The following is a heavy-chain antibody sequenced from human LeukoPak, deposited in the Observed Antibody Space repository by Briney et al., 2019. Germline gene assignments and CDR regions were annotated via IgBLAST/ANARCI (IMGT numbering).Heavy chain of an antibody. CDR2: IYYSGST. V-gene: IGHV4-59*01. CDR3: ARGYCSGGSCYDFDY. Sequence: SKTLSLTCTVSGGSISSYYWSWIRQPPGKGLEWIGYIYYSGSTNYNPSLKSRVTISVDTSKNQFSLKLSSVTAADTAVYYCARGYCSGGSCYDFDYWGQGTLVTVSS. CDR1: GGSISSYY. D-gene: IGHD2-15*01. J-gene: IGHJ4*02.